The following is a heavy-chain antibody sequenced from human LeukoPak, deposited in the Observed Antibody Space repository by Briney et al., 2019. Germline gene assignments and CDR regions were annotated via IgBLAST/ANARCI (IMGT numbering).Heavy chain of an antibody. CDR3: ARLLGVRGVNPPGIDY. CDR2: IYYSGST. Sequence: PPQTLSLTCTVSGTSFTSDGYYWGWIRQPPGKGLEWIGSIYYSGSTYYNPSLKSRVTISVDTSKNQFSLKLSSVTAADTAVYYCARLLGVRGVNPPGIDYWGQGTLVTVSS. J-gene: IGHJ4*02. D-gene: IGHD3-10*01. CDR1: GTSFTSDGYY. V-gene: IGHV4-39*01.